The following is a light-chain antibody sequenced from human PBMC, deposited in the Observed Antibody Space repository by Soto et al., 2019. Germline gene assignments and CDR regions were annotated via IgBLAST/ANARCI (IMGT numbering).Light chain of an antibody. CDR3: ATWDDSLSGFVV. J-gene: IGLJ2*01. CDR2: RNH. Sequence: QSVLIQPPSASGTPGQRVTISCSGSSSNIGNNFVYWYQHLPLSAPKLLIYRNHQRPSGVPDRFSGSQSGTSASLAISGLRSDDEADYYCATWDDSLSGFVVFGGGTQLTVL. CDR1: SSNIGNNF. V-gene: IGLV1-47*01.